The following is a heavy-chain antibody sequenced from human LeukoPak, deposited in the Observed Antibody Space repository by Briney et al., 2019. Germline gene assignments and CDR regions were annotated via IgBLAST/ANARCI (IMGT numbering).Heavy chain of an antibody. CDR3: ANAGGSYIES. V-gene: IGHV3-33*06. J-gene: IGHJ4*02. CDR2: IWYDGSNK. CDR1: GFNFSTYG. D-gene: IGHD1-26*01. Sequence: GTSLRLSCAASGFNFSTYGMHWVRQAPGKWLEWVAVIWYDGSNKYYAASVRGRSTISRDNSKNTLHLQMDSLRAEDTAVYYCANAGGSYIESWGQGTLVTVSS.